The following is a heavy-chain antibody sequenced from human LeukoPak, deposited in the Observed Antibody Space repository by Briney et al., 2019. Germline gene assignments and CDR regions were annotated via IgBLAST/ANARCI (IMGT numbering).Heavy chain of an antibody. Sequence: GASVKVSCKASGYTFTGYYMHWVRQAPGQGLEWMGWINPNTGGTNYAQKFQGRVTMTRDTSISTAYMELSRLRSDDTAVYYCARGSCSSTSCHPALNWFDPWGQGTLVTVSS. V-gene: IGHV1-2*02. J-gene: IGHJ5*02. CDR3: ARGSCSSTSCHPALNWFDP. CDR2: INPNTGGT. CDR1: GYTFTGYY. D-gene: IGHD2-2*01.